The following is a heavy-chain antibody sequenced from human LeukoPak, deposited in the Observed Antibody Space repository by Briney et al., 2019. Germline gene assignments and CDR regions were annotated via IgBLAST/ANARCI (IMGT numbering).Heavy chain of an antibody. Sequence: ASVKVSCKASGYTFTGYYMHWVRQAPGQGLEWMGWINPNSGGTNYAQKFQGRVTTTRDTSISTAYMELSRLRSDDTAVYYCARAGGDSSGYFDYWGQGTLATVSS. CDR3: ARAGGDSSGYFDY. J-gene: IGHJ4*02. CDR2: INPNSGGT. V-gene: IGHV1-2*02. D-gene: IGHD3-22*01. CDR1: GYTFTGYY.